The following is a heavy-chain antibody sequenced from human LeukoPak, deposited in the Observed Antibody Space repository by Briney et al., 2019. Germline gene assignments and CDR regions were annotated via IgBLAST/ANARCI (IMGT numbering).Heavy chain of an antibody. CDR2: IWYDGSNK. CDR3: ARDKNYDILTGYSPP. CDR1: GFTFSSYG. J-gene: IGHJ5*02. D-gene: IGHD3-9*01. V-gene: IGHV3-33*01. Sequence: GRSLRLSCAASGFTFSSYGMHWVRQAPGKGLEWVAVIWYDGSNKYYADSVKGRFTISRDNSKNTLYLQMNSLRAEDTAVHYCARDKNYDILTGYSPPWGQGTLVTVSS.